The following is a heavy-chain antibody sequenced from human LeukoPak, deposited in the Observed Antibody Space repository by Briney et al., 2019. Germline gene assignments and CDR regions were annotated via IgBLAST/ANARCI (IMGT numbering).Heavy chain of an antibody. CDR2: INHSGST. V-gene: IGHV4-34*01. CDR1: GGSFSGYY. D-gene: IGHD1-26*01. J-gene: IGHJ5*02. Sequence: SQTLSLTCAVYGGSFSGYYWSWIRQPPGKGLEWIGEINHSGSTNYNPSLTRRVTISVDTSKNQFSLKLSSVTAADTAVYYCARGRGGSYYSWFDPWGQGTLVTVSS. CDR3: ARGRGGSYYSWFDP.